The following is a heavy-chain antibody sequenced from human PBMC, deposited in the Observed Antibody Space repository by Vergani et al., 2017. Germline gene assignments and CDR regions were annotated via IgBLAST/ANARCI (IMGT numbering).Heavy chain of an antibody. J-gene: IGHJ4*02. V-gene: IGHV3-30*03. CDR2: ISFDGTNE. D-gene: IGHD2-2*02. Sequence: VQLVESGGGLVQPGGSLRLSCVASGFTFSSYDMHWVRQATGKGLEWVVGISFDGTNEYYPDLVKGRFTISRDIAKNTLYLQVRSLRLEDTGVYHCVRDRGLCAGGRCYTEAWDYWGQGTPVTVSS. CDR1: GFTFSSYD. CDR3: VRDRGLCAGGRCYTEAWDY.